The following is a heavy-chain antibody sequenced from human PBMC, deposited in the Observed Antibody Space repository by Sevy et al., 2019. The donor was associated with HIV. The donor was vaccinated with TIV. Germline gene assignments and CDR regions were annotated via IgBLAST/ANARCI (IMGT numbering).Heavy chain of an antibody. J-gene: IGHJ3*02. Sequence: GGSLRLSCAASGFTFSSYAMSWVRQAPGKGLEWVSGISDSGGSTYYADSVKGRFTISRDNSKNTLYLQMNSLRAEDMAVYYCAKDTCSGTSCYYQDAFDIWGQGTMVTVSS. CDR2: ISDSGGST. V-gene: IGHV3-23*01. D-gene: IGHD2-2*01. CDR1: GFTFSSYA. CDR3: AKDTCSGTSCYYQDAFDI.